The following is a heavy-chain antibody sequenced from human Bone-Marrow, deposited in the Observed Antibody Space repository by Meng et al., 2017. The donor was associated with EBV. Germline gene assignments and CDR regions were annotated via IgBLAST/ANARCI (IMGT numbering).Heavy chain of an antibody. CDR2: IYWDDET. V-gene: IGHV2-5*02. D-gene: IGHD6-19*01. Sequence: IPLKESGPTVITPTRTLPLTCTFSGFSLSPSGMGVAWIRQPPGKALEWLALIYWDDETRYSPALKNRLTVTKDSSKNQVVFRMANLDPADTATYYCAHRRSDSGWFGYWGQGTLVTVSS. J-gene: IGHJ4*02. CDR3: AHRRSDSGWFGY. CDR1: GFSLSPSGMG.